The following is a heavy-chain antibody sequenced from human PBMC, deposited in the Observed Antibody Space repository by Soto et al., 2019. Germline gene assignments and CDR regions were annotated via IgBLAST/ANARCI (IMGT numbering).Heavy chain of an antibody. Sequence: QVQLQQWGAGLLKPSETLSLTCAVYGGSFSGYYWSWIRQPPGKGLEWIGEINHSGSTNYNPSLKSRVTISVDTSKNQFSLKLSSVTAADTAVYYCASRFSGELSGTDAFDIWGQGTMVTVSS. CDR1: GGSFSGYY. CDR3: ASRFSGELSGTDAFDI. D-gene: IGHD3-16*02. J-gene: IGHJ3*02. CDR2: INHSGST. V-gene: IGHV4-34*01.